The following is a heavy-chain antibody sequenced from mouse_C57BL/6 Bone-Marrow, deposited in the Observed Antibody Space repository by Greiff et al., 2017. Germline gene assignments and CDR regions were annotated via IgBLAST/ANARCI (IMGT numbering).Heavy chain of an antibody. V-gene: IGHV5-6*01. CDR3: ARTGY. Sequence: EVQGVESGGDLVKPGGSLKLSCAASGFTFSSYGMSWVRQTPDKRLEWVATISSGGSYTYYPDSVKGRFTISRDNAKNTLYLQMSSLKSEDTAMYYCARTGYWGQGTTLTVSS. J-gene: IGHJ2*01. CDR1: GFTFSSYG. CDR2: ISSGGSYT.